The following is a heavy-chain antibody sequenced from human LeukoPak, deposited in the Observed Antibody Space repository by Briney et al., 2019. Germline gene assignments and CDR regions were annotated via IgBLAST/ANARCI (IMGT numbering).Heavy chain of an antibody. Sequence: SETLSLTCTVSGGSISSSSYSWGWIRQPPGKGLEWIGSIYYSGSTYYNPSLKSRVTISVDTSKNQFSLKLSSVTAADTAVYYCARAAYYYDSSGPDYFDYWGQGTLVTVSS. J-gene: IGHJ4*02. CDR3: ARAAYYYDSSGPDYFDY. D-gene: IGHD3-22*01. V-gene: IGHV4-39*07. CDR2: IYYSGST. CDR1: GGSISSSSYS.